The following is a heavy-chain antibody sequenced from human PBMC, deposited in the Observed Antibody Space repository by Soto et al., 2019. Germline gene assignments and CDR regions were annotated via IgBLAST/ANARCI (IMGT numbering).Heavy chain of an antibody. Sequence: PGGSLRLSCAASGFTFSSYAMGWVRQAPGKGLEWVSAISGSGGSTYYADSVKGRFTISRDNSKNTLYLQMNSLRAEDTAVYYCAKDFRSPNIWFGELPPHPLDYWGQGTLVTVSS. J-gene: IGHJ4*02. CDR1: GFTFSSYA. D-gene: IGHD3-10*01. CDR2: ISGSGGST. V-gene: IGHV3-23*01. CDR3: AKDFRSPNIWFGELPPHPLDY.